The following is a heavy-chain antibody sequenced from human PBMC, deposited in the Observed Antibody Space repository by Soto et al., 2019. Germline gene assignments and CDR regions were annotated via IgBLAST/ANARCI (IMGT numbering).Heavy chain of an antibody. CDR3: ATTGMGIPLYYYYHGMDV. CDR2: MFYGGST. CDR1: GFTVSTHY. J-gene: IGHJ6*02. Sequence: EVQLVESGGGLVQPGGSLRLSCAASGFTVSTHYMTWVRQAPGKGLEWVSVMFYGGSTYYADSVKGRFTIFRDDSENTLYLQMNSLRAEDTAVYYCATTGMGIPLYYYYHGMDVWGQGTTVTVSS. V-gene: IGHV3-66*01. D-gene: IGHD1-26*01.